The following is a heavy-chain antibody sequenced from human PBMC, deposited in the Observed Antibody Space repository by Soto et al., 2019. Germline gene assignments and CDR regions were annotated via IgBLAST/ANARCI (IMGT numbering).Heavy chain of an antibody. J-gene: IGHJ4*02. D-gene: IGHD2-21*02. Sequence: ASVKVSCKASGYTFTSYYMHWVRQAPGQGLEWMGIINPSGGSTSYAQKFQGRVTMTRDTSTSTVYMELSSLRSEDTAVYYCARSETLAYCGGDCYPPYFDYWGQGTLVTVSS. CDR1: GYTFTSYY. CDR3: ARSETLAYCGGDCYPPYFDY. V-gene: IGHV1-46*01. CDR2: INPSGGST.